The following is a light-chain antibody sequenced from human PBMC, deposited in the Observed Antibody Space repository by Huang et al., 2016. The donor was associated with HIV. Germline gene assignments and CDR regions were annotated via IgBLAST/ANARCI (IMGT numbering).Light chain of an antibody. CDR3: QQSSSTPWT. CDR1: QSISGD. Sequence: DIQMTQSPSSVSASVGDRVVISCRASQSISGDLNWYQQHPGKPPNLLIYAASSVQGGVPSRFSGSESGTDFTLTITNLQPEDSATYYCQQSSSTPWTFGPGTKVEVK. V-gene: IGKV1-39*01. J-gene: IGKJ1*01. CDR2: AAS.